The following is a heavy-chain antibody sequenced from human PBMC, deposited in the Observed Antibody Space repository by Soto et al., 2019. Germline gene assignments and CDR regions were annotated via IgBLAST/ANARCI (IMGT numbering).Heavy chain of an antibody. V-gene: IGHV3-48*01. CDR2: ISSSSSTI. CDR3: ARVGMVRGVIKGYFDY. Sequence: GGSLRLSCAASGFTFSSYSMNWVHQAPGKGLEWVSYISSSSSTIYYADSVKGRFTISRDNAKNSLYLQMNSMRAEDTAVYYCARVGMVRGVIKGYFDYWGQGTLVTVSS. CDR1: GFTFSSYS. J-gene: IGHJ4*02. D-gene: IGHD3-10*01.